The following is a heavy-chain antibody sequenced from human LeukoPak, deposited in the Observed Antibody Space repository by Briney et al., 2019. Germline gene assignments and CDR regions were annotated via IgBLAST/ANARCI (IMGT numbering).Heavy chain of an antibody. CDR3: AKERSSSWYLGLDY. CDR1: GFTFSSYA. Sequence: GGSLRLSCAASGFTFSSYAMSWVRQAPGKGLEWVSAISGSGGSTYYAGSVKGRFTISRDNSKNTLYLQMNSLRAEDTAVYYCAKERSSSWYLGLDYWGQGTLVTVSS. V-gene: IGHV3-23*01. CDR2: ISGSGGST. D-gene: IGHD6-13*01. J-gene: IGHJ4*02.